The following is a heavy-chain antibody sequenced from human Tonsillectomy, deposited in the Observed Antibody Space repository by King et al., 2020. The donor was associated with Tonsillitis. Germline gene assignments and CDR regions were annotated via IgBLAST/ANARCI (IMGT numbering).Heavy chain of an antibody. V-gene: IGHV3-33*01. CDR1: GFTFSSYG. J-gene: IGHJ4*02. D-gene: IGHD1-26*01. Sequence: VQLVESGGGVVQPGRSLRLSCEASGFTFSSYGMHWVRQAPGKGLEWLEVIWYVGSNKYYADSGKGRFTISRDNSKNTLYLQMKSRRAEDTAVYYCWVGATGGADYWGQGTLVTVSS. CDR2: IWYVGSNK. CDR3: WVGATGGADY.